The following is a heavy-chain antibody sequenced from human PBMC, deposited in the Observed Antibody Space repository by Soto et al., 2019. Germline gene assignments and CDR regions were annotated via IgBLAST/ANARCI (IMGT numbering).Heavy chain of an antibody. CDR2: ISSSSSYI. CDR1: GFTFSSYS. J-gene: IGHJ4*02. V-gene: IGHV3-21*01. CDR3: ARGIAAAEFDY. D-gene: IGHD6-13*01. Sequence: GGSLRLSYAASGFTFSSYSINWVRQAPGKGLEWVSSISSSSSYIYYADSVKGRFTISRDNAKNSLYLQMNSLRAEDTAVYYCARGIAAAEFDYWGQGTLVTVSS.